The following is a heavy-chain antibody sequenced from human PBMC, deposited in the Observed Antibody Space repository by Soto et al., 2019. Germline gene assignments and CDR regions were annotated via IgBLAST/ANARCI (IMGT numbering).Heavy chain of an antibody. CDR2: ISGHNGNT. Sequence: ASVKVSCKTFGYTFINYGISWVRQAPGQGLEWMGWISGHNGNTNYAQKFQGRVTMTTDRSTSTAYMELRSLRSDDTAVYYCARDPNYYGSYFDYWGQGTLVTVSS. D-gene: IGHD3-10*01. V-gene: IGHV1-18*01. CDR3: ARDPNYYGSYFDY. J-gene: IGHJ4*02. CDR1: GYTFINYG.